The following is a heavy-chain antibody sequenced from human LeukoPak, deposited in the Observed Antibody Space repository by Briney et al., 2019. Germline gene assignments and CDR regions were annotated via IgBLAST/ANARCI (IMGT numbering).Heavy chain of an antibody. CDR2: IKPNSGGT. V-gene: IGHV1-2*02. CDR1: GYTFTGYY. Sequence: ASVKVSCKASGYTFTGYYMHWVRQTPGQELEWMGWIKPNSGGTNYAQKFQGRVTMTRDTSISTAYMELSRLRSDDTAVYYCARIGVVGATIQWGQGTLVTVSS. J-gene: IGHJ4*02. D-gene: IGHD1-26*01. CDR3: ARIGVVGATIQ.